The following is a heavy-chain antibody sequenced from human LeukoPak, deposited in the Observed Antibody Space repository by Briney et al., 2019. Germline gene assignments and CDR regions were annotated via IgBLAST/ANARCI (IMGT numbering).Heavy chain of an antibody. CDR2: INPSGGST. CDR1: AYTFTSYY. V-gene: IGHV1-46*03. CDR3: ARDLTSYYDGSGSQLDY. Sequence: GASGKVSCTVSAYTFTSYYMHWVRQAPGQGLEWMGIINPSGGSTSYAQKFHGRVPMTRARSTATVNMDLSSLRLEATAVDYFARDLTSYYDGSGSQLDYWGQGHLVTVSS. D-gene: IGHD3-22*01. J-gene: IGHJ4*02.